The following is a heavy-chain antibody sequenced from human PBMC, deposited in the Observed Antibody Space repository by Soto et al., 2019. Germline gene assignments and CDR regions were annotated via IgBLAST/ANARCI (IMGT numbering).Heavy chain of an antibody. Sequence: SETLSLTCAVYGGSFSGYYWSWIRQPPGKGLEWIGEINHSGSTNYNPSLKSRVTISVDTSKNQFSLKLSSVTAADTAVYYCARGRRSSTKVDDWGQGTLVTVSS. CDR3: ARGRRSSTKVDD. CDR2: INHSGST. D-gene: IGHD2-2*01. J-gene: IGHJ4*02. CDR1: GGSFSGYY. V-gene: IGHV4-34*01.